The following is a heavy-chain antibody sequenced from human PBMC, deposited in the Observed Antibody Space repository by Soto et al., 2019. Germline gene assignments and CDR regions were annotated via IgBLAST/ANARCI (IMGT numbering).Heavy chain of an antibody. D-gene: IGHD3-22*01. V-gene: IGHV4-30-2*01. CDR2: IYYSGYT. CDR1: GDSISSAGYS. CDR3: ARSPSDTRGYNFDY. J-gene: IGHJ4*02. Sequence: QLQLQESGSGLVKPSQTLSLTCAVSGDSISSAGYSWSWIRQPPGKGLEWIGYIYYSGYTFYTPSHESRVHISVDMSKNQFPLKLSSVTAADTAVDFCARSPSDTRGYNFDYWGQGTLVTVSS.